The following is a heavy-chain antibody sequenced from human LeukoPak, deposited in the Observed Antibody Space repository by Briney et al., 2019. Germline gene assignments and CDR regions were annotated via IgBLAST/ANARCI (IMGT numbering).Heavy chain of an antibody. V-gene: IGHV3-23*01. D-gene: IGHD6-13*01. J-gene: IGHJ6*03. Sequence: GGSLRLSCAASGFTFSSYGMSWVRQAPGKGLEWVSAISGSGGSTHYADSVKGRFTISRDNSKNTLFLQMNSLRAEDTAVYYCARSPIAAAFYYYYYMDVWGKGTTVTISS. CDR3: ARSPIAAAFYYYYYMDV. CDR1: GFTFSSYG. CDR2: ISGSGGST.